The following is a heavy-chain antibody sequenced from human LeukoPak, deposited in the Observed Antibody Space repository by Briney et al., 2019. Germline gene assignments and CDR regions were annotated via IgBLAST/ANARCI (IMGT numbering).Heavy chain of an antibody. CDR2: INSDGSST. V-gene: IGHV3-74*01. CDR3: ATGLGSGSYLSDAFDI. CDR1: GFTFSSYW. Sequence: GGSLRLSCAASGFTFSSYWMHWVRQAPGKGLVWVSRINSDGSSTSYADSVKGRFTISRDNAKNTLYLQMNSLRAEDTAVYYCATGLGSGSYLSDAFDIWGQGTMVTVSS. D-gene: IGHD3-10*01. J-gene: IGHJ3*02.